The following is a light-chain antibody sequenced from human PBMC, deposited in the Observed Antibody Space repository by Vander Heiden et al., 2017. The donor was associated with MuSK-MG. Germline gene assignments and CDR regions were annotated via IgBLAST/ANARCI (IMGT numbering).Light chain of an antibody. V-gene: IGKV1-8*01. Sequence: AIRMTQSPSSFSASTGDRVTITCRASQGISSYLAWYQQKPGKAPKLLIYAASTLQSGVPSTFSGSGSGTDFTLTISCLQSEDFATYYCQQDYSYPRTFGQGTKVEIK. CDR3: QQDYSYPRT. CDR1: QGISSY. CDR2: AAS. J-gene: IGKJ1*01.